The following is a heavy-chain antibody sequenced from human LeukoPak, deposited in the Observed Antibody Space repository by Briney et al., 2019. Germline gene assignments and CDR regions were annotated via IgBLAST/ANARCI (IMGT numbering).Heavy chain of an antibody. J-gene: IGHJ4*02. D-gene: IGHD2-2*02. CDR2: IRSKANSYAT. CDR1: GFIFSNAW. V-gene: IGHV3-73*01. Sequence: PGGSLRLSCATSGFIFSNAWMNWVRRASGKGLEWVGRIRSKANSYATAYAASVKGRFTISRDDSKNTAYLQMNSLKTEDTAVYYCTREYCSSTSCYNYWGQGTLVTVSS. CDR3: TREYCSSTSCYNY.